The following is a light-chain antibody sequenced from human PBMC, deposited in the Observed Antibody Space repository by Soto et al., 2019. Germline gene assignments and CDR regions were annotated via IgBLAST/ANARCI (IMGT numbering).Light chain of an antibody. CDR2: DVS. CDR1: SSDVGGYNY. Sequence: QSALTQPASVSGSPGQSITISCTGTSSDVGGYNYVSWYQQHPGKAPKLMIYDVSNRPSGVSNRFSGSKSGNTASLTISGLQAEDESDYYCSSYTTSRTRFFATGRKVT. J-gene: IGLJ1*01. V-gene: IGLV2-14*01. CDR3: SSYTTSRTRF.